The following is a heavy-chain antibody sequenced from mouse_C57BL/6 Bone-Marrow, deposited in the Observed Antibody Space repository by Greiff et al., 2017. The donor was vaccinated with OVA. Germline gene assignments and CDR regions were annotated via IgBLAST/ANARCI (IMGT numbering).Heavy chain of an antibody. D-gene: IGHD1-1*01. CDR1: GFTFSDYG. V-gene: IGHV5-17*01. CDR2: ISSGSSTI. J-gene: IGHJ1*03. Sequence: EVQLVESGGGLVKPGGSLKLSCAASGFTFSDYGMHWVRQAPEKGLEWVAYISSGSSTIYYADTVKGRFTISRDNAKNTLFLQRTSLRSEDTAMYKCARADYYGSSSPVWGTGTTVTVSS. CDR3: ARADYYGSSSPV.